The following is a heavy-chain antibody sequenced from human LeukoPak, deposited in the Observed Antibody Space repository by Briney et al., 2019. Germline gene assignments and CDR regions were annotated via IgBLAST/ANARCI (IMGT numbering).Heavy chain of an antibody. CDR3: AKVLRDNDAFDI. CDR2: ISWNSGSI. V-gene: IGHV3-9*01. Sequence: PGGSLRLSCAASGFTFDDYAMHWVRQAPGKGLEWVSGISWNSGSIGYADSVKGRFTISRDNAKNSLYLQMNSLRAEDTALYYCAKVLRDNDAFDIWGQGTMVTVSS. CDR1: GFTFDDYA. J-gene: IGHJ3*02.